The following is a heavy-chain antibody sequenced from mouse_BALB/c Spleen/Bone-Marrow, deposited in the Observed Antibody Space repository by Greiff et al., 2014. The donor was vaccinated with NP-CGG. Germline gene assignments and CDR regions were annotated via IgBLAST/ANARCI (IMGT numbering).Heavy chain of an antibody. CDR2: INPYNGDT. Sequence: EVQLQESGPELVKPGASVKISCKASGYSFTGYFMNWVMQSHGKSLEWIGRINPYNGDTFYNQKFKGKATLTVDKSSSTAHMELRSRASEDSAVYYCARSGYYGSSYFDYWGQGTTLTVSS. CDR1: GYSFTGYF. V-gene: IGHV1-20*02. J-gene: IGHJ2*01. D-gene: IGHD1-1*01. CDR3: ARSGYYGSSYFDY.